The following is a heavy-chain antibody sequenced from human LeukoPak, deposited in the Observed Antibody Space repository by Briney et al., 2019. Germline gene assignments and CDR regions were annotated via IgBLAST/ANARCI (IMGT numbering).Heavy chain of an antibody. CDR3: ARGPHTSGWPQQYY. D-gene: IGHD6-19*01. CDR1: GYTFTSYD. V-gene: IGHV1-8*01. J-gene: IGHJ4*02. CDR2: MNPNSGNT. Sequence: ASVKVSCKASGYTFTSYDINWVRQATGQGLEWMGWMNPNSGNTGYALKFQGRLTMTRNTSITTAYMELNSLTSEDTAVYYCARGPHTSGWPQQYYWGQGTLVTVSS.